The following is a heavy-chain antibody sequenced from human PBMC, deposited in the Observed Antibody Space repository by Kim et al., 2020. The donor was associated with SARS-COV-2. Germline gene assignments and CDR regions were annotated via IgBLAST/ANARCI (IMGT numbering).Heavy chain of an antibody. Sequence: GGSLRLSCTASGFTFGDYAMSWFRQAPGKGLEWVGFIRSKAYGGTTEYAASVKGRFTISSDDSKSIAYLQMNSLKTEDTAVYYCTRELPYYYDSSGYHGAFDIWGQGTMVTVSS. J-gene: IGHJ3*02. V-gene: IGHV3-49*03. CDR2: IRSKAYGGTT. D-gene: IGHD3-22*01. CDR1: GFTFGDYA. CDR3: TRELPYYYDSSGYHGAFDI.